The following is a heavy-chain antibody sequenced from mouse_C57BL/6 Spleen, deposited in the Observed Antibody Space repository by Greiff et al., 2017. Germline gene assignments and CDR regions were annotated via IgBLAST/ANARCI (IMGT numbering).Heavy chain of an antibody. V-gene: IGHV1-64*01. D-gene: IGHD2-5*01. CDR3: AIIYYSNCAMDY. Sequence: QVQLQQPGAELVKPGASVKLSCKASGYTFTSYWMHWVKQRPGQGLEWIGMIHPNSGSTNYNEKFKSKATLTVDKSSSTAYMQLSSLTSEDSAVYYCAIIYYSNCAMDYWGQGTSVTASS. J-gene: IGHJ4*01. CDR2: IHPNSGST. CDR1: GYTFTSYW.